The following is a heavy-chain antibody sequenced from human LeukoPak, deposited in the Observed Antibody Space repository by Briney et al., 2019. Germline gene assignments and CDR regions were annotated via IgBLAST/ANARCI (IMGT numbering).Heavy chain of an antibody. Sequence: KSSGTLSLTCAVSGGSISSSNWWSWVRQPPGKGLEWIGEIYHSGSTNYNPSLKSRVTISVDKSKNQFSLKLSSVTAADTAVYYCARRDYHYYDSSGYYPYPPHYWYFDPWGRGTLVTVSS. V-gene: IGHV4-4*02. CDR3: ARRDYHYYDSSGYYPYPPHYWYFDP. J-gene: IGHJ2*01. CDR2: IYHSGST. CDR1: GGSISSSNW. D-gene: IGHD3-22*01.